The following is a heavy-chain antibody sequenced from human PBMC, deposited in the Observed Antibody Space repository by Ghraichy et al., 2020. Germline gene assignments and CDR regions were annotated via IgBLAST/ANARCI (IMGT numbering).Heavy chain of an antibody. CDR1: GDSINDYY. CDR3: ARHPPVGGYRVDAFDV. CDR2: IYDTGSA. Sequence: GSLRLSCTVSGDSINDYYWSWIRQAPGKRLEWIAFIYDTGSANYNPSLKSRVTISLDASRNQFSLRLDSVTAADTAVYYCARHPPVGGYRVDAFDVWGQGTLVTVSS. V-gene: IGHV4-59*08. J-gene: IGHJ3*01. D-gene: IGHD5-12*01.